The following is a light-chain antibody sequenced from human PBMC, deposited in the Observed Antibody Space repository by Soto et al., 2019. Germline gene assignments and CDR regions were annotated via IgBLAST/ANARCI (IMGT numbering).Light chain of an antibody. V-gene: IGKV3-20*01. CDR2: GAS. CDR3: QQFSSYPLT. Sequence: EIVLTQSPGTLSLSPGERATLSCRASQSVSSSYLAWYQQKPGQPPRLLIYGASSRATGIQDRFSGSGSGTDFTLTISRLEPEDSAVYYCQQFSSYPLTFGGGTRLEIK. CDR1: QSVSSSY. J-gene: IGKJ5*01.